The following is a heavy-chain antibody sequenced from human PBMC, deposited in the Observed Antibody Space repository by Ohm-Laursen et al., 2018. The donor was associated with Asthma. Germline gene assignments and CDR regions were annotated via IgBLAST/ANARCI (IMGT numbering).Heavy chain of an antibody. CDR1: GYTFTYRY. CDR2: ITPFNGNT. D-gene: IGHD4-23*01. V-gene: IGHV1-45*02. Sequence: GSSVKVSCKSSGYTFTYRYLHWVRQAPGQALEWMGWITPFNGNTNYAQKFQDRVTITRDRSMSTAYMELSSLRSEDTAMYYCASSEGMTTVANGAFDIWGQGTMVTVSS. CDR3: ASSEGMTTVANGAFDI. J-gene: IGHJ3*02.